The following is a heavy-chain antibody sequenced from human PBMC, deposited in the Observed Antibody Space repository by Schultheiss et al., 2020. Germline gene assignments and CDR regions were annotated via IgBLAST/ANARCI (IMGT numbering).Heavy chain of an antibody. D-gene: IGHD2-15*01. J-gene: IGHJ4*02. Sequence: GESLKISCKASGYTFTSYGISWVRQAPGQGLEWMGWISAYNGNTNYAQKLQGRVTMTTDTSTSTAYMELRSLRSEDTAVYYCAKDWGLLSVVVVAATHYYDSHWGQGTLLSVLS. V-gene: IGHV1-18*01. CDR3: AKDWGLLSVVVVAATHYYDSH. CDR2: ISAYNGNT. CDR1: GYTFTSYG.